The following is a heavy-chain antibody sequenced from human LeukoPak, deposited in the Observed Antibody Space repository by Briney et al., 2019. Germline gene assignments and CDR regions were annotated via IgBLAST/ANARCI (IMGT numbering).Heavy chain of an antibody. D-gene: IGHD6-19*01. CDR3: ARDLYPVADPDAFDI. Sequence: GGSLRLSCAASGFTFSSYSMNWVRQAPGKGLEWVSSISSSSSYIYYADSVKGRFTISRDYAKNSLYLQMNSLRAEDTAVYYCARDLYPVADPDAFDIWGQGTMVTVSS. CDR2: ISSSSSYI. V-gene: IGHV3-21*01. J-gene: IGHJ3*02. CDR1: GFTFSSYS.